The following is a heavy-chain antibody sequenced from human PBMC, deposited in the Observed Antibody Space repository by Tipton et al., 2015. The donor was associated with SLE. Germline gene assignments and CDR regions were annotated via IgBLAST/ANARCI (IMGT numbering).Heavy chain of an antibody. CDR3: ARAWDPYYYYLDV. V-gene: IGHV4-59*12. CDR2: THHSGLT. CDR1: GGSISGYY. Sequence: TLSLTCTVSGGSISGYYWSWIRQPPGKGLEWIGYTHHSGLTYYNPSLKSRLTISLDTSKNQFSLRLSSVTAADTAVYYCARAWDPYYYYLDVWGRGTTVTVSS. J-gene: IGHJ6*03. D-gene: IGHD1-26*01.